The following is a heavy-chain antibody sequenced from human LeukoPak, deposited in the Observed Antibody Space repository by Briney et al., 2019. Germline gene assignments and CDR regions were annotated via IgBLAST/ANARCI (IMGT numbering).Heavy chain of an antibody. CDR3: ARVGALSSSWLLY. CDR1: GFIFSSYS. D-gene: IGHD6-13*01. J-gene: IGHJ4*02. Sequence: GGSLRLSCVASGFIFSSYSMNWVRQAPGKGLEWVSSISRSATTIYYADSVKGRFTISRDNAKNSLYLQMNSLRAEDTAVYFCARVGALSSSWLLYWGQGTLVTVSS. CDR2: ISRSATTI. V-gene: IGHV3-48*04.